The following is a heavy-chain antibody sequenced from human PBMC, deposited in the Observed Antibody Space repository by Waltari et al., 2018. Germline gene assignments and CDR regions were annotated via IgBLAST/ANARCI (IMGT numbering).Heavy chain of an antibody. J-gene: IGHJ4*02. Sequence: QVQLQQWGAGLLKPSETLSLTCAVYGGSFSGYYWSWIRQPPGKGLEWIGEISHSGSTNDNPSLKSRVTISVDTSKNQVSLKLSSVTAADTAVYYGAGDEGRGYWDYWGQGTLVTVSS. D-gene: IGHD5-18*01. CDR1: GGSFSGYY. CDR2: ISHSGST. V-gene: IGHV4-34*01. CDR3: AGDEGRGYWDY.